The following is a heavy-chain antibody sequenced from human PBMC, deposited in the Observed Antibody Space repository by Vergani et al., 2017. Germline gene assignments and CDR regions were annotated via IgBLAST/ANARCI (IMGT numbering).Heavy chain of an antibody. V-gene: IGHV3-20*04. J-gene: IGHJ4*02. Sequence: EVHLVESGGSVIRPGGSLRLSCVGTGFTFGDYGMTWVRQAPGKGLEWVSAINWNGGSTGFGDSMKGRFTISRDNAKNSLYLQMNSLRAEDTAFYYCARISTGWSTGFDYWGQGTLVTVSS. CDR2: INWNGGST. CDR3: ARISTGWSTGFDY. CDR1: GFTFGDYG. D-gene: IGHD6-19*01.